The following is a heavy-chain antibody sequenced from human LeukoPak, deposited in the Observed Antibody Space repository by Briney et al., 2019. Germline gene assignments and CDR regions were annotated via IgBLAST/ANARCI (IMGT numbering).Heavy chain of an antibody. D-gene: IGHD3-22*01. Sequence: SETLSLTCAVSGGSISSSNWWSWVRQPPGKGLEWIGEIYHSGSTNYNPSLKSRVTISVDKSKNQFSLKLSSVTAADTAVYYCARATRNYYDSSGLDYWGQGTLVTVSS. CDR2: IYHSGST. CDR3: ARATRNYYDSSGLDY. CDR1: GGSISSSNW. J-gene: IGHJ4*02. V-gene: IGHV4-4*02.